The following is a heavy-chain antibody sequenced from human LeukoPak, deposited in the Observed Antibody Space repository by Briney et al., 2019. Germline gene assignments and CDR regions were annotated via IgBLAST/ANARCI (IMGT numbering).Heavy chain of an antibody. CDR3: AKEDRLGYNYAYGMDV. CDR2: INSDGSST. Sequence: QPGGSLRLSCAASGFTFSRYWMHWVRQAPGKGLVWVSRINSDGSSTTYAASVKGRFTISRDNAKNTLYLQMHSLRAEDTAVYYCAKEDRLGYNYAYGMDVWGQGTTVTVSS. D-gene: IGHD5-18*01. V-gene: IGHV3-74*01. CDR1: GFTFSRYW. J-gene: IGHJ6*02.